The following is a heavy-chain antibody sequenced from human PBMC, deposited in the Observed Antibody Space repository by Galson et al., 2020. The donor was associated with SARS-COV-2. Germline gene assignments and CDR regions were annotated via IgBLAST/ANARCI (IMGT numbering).Heavy chain of an antibody. CDR3: ASPGIAAAGKIDAFDI. CDR2: IYPGDSDT. J-gene: IGHJ3*02. V-gene: IGHV5-51*01. D-gene: IGHD6-13*01. CDR1: GYSFTSYW. Sequence: GESLKISCKGSGYSFTSYWIGWVRQMPGKGLEWMGIIYPGDSDTRYSPSFQGQVTISADKSISTAYLQWSSLKASDTAMYYCASPGIAAAGKIDAFDIWGQGTMVTVSS.